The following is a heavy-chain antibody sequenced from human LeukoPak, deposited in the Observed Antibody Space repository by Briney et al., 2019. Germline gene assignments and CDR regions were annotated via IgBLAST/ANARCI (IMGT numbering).Heavy chain of an antibody. CDR2: ISGSGGST. CDR3: AKDVLRFSWENWFDP. D-gene: IGHD3-3*01. V-gene: IGHV3-23*01. J-gene: IGHJ5*02. CDR1: GFTFSSYA. Sequence: GGSLRLSCAASGFTFSSYAMSWVRQAPGKGLEWVSAISGSGGSTYYADSVKGRFTISRDNSKNTLYLQMNSLRAEDTAVYYCAKDVLRFSWENWFDPWGQGTLVTVSS.